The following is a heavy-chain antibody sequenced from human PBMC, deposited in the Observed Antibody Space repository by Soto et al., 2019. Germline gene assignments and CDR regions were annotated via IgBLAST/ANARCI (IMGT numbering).Heavy chain of an antibody. CDR1: GDTLTSYG. J-gene: IGHJ4*02. Sequence: QLQLVQSGVEVKKPGSSLKVSCQASGDTLTSYGISWVRQAPGQGLEWMGWVSPYSGNTNYSPKVQGRVTLTTDTTTSTAYMELRSLTSDDTAVYYCAAGNFLGPWQYWGQGTLVTVSS. CDR3: AAGNFLGPWQY. CDR2: VSPYSGNT. V-gene: IGHV1-18*01. D-gene: IGHD1-7*01.